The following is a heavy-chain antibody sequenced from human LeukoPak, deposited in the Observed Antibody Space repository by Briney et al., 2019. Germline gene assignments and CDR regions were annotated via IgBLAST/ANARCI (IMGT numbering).Heavy chain of an antibody. CDR1: GFTFSSYA. Sequence: PGGSLRLSCAASGFTFSSYAMSWLRQPPGKGLEWIGEINHSGSTNYNPSLKSRVTISVDTSKNQFSLKLSSVTAADTAVYYCASGVIAVAGPWGQGTLVTVSS. J-gene: IGHJ1*01. CDR2: INHSGST. V-gene: IGHV4-34*01. D-gene: IGHD6-19*01. CDR3: ASGVIAVAGP.